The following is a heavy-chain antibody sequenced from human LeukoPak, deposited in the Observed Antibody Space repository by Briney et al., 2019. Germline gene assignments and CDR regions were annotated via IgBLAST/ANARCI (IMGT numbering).Heavy chain of an antibody. CDR2: IYTSGST. V-gene: IGHV4-4*07. CDR1: GGSISSYY. J-gene: IGHJ6*03. CDR3: ARDTEYSSLSYYYYYYMDV. Sequence: SETLSLTCTVSGGSISSYYWSWIRQPAGKGLEWIGRIYTSGSTNYNPSLKSRVTMSVDTSKNQFSLKLSSVTAADTAVYYCARDTEYSSLSYYYYYYMDVWGKGTTVTVSS. D-gene: IGHD6-6*01.